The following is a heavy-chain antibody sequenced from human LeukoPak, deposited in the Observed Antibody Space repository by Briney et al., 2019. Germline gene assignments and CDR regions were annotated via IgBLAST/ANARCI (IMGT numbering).Heavy chain of an antibody. CDR3: ARVGSSGWYPEGGFDY. CDR2: IYYSGST. V-gene: IGHV4-59*01. D-gene: IGHD6-19*01. J-gene: IGHJ4*02. CDR1: GGSLSGYY. Sequence: SETLSLTCAVYGGSLSGYYWSWIRQPPGKGLEWIGYIYYSGSTNYNPSLKSRVTISVDTSKNQFSLKLSSVTAADTAVYYCARVGSSGWYPEGGFDYWGQGTLVTVSS.